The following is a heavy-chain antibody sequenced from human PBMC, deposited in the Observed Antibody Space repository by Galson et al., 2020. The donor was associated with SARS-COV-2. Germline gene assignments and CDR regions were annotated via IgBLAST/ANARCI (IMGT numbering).Heavy chain of an antibody. D-gene: IGHD4-4*01. CDR3: AREGIYNNLSGLHDY. CDR1: GFTFSSYA. CDR2: ISHDGSNK. V-gene: IGHV3-30*07. J-gene: IGHJ4*02. Sequence: GGSLRLSCAASGFTFSSYAMHWVRQAPGKGLEWVADISHDGSNKYYADSVKGRFTISRDKSKNTLYLQMNSLRAEDTAVYYCAREGIYNNLSGLHDYWGQGTLVTVSS.